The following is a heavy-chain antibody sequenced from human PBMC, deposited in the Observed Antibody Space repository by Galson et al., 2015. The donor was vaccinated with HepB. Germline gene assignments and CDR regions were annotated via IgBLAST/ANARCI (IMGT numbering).Heavy chain of an antibody. D-gene: IGHD3-22*01. J-gene: IGHJ4*02. V-gene: IGHV1-18*01. CDR1: GYTFTSYG. Sequence: SVKVSCKASGYTFTSYGISWVRQAPGQGLEWMGWISAYNGNTNYAQKLQGRVTMTTDKSTSTAYMELSSLRSEDTAVYYCARDRYYYDSSADPRGYWGQGTLVTVSS. CDR3: ARDRYYYDSSADPRGY. CDR2: ISAYNGNT.